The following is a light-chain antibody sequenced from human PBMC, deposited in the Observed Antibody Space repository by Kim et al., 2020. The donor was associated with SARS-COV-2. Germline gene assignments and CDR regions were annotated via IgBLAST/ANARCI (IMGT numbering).Light chain of an antibody. J-gene: IGLJ2*01. V-gene: IGLV1-40*01. Sequence: VLTQPPSVSGAPGQRVTISCTGSSSNIGAGYDVHWYQQLPGTAPKLLIYGNSNRPSGVPDRFSGSKSGTSASLAITGLQAEDEADYYCQSYDSSLSGVVFGGGTQLTVL. CDR1: SSNIGAGYD. CDR3: QSYDSSLSGVV. CDR2: GNS.